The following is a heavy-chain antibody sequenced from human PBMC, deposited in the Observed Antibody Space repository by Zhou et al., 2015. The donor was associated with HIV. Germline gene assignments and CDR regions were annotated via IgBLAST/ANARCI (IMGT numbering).Heavy chain of an antibody. CDR3: ARDRGGAARPGWRYFDL. V-gene: IGHV1-18*01. CDR2: INGDNGKT. D-gene: IGHD6-6*01. Sequence: QVQLVQSGAEVKKPGASVKVSCKASGDTFRYDAISWVRQSPGQGLEWMGWINGDNGKTRYAQKFQGRVTFTADRSTSTAYMEVRRLTSEDTAMYYCARDRGGAARPGWRYFDLWGRGTLVTVSS. CDR1: GDTFRYDA. J-gene: IGHJ2*01.